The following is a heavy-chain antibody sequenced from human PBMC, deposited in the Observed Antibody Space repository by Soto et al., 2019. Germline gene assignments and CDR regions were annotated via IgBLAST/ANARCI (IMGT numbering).Heavy chain of an antibody. CDR1: GFTFSSYS. CDR3: ARDDYGDYRLRGY. CDR2: ISSSSSYI. J-gene: IGHJ4*02. Sequence: EVQLVESGGGLVKPGGSLRLSCAASGFTFSSYSMNWVRQAPGKGLEWVSSISSSSSYIYYADSVKGRFTLSRDNAKNSLYLQMNSLRAEDTAVYYCARDDYGDYRLRGYWGQGTLVTVSS. V-gene: IGHV3-21*01. D-gene: IGHD4-17*01.